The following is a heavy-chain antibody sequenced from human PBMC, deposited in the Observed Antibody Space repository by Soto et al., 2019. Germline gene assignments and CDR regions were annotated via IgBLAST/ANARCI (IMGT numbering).Heavy chain of an antibody. CDR3: ARHLPEGIAVAGIAFDI. D-gene: IGHD6-19*01. V-gene: IGHV4-39*01. CDR2: IYYSGST. Sequence: SETLSLTCTVSGGSISSSSYYWGWIRQPPGKGLEWIGSIYYSGSTYYNPSLKSRVTISVDTSKNQFSLKLSSVTAADTAVYYCARHLPEGIAVAGIAFDIWGQGTMVTVSS. CDR1: GGSISSSSYY. J-gene: IGHJ3*02.